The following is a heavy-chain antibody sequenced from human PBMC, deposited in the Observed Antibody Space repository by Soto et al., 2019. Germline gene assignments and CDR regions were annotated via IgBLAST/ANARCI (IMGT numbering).Heavy chain of an antibody. V-gene: IGHV5-51*01. CDR2: IYPDDSDT. D-gene: IGHD2-2*01. Sequence: GESLKISCKHSGFNFPTFWIAWVRQMPGKGLEWMGTIYPDDSDTRYSPSFQGQVTISADKSIQTAYLQWGSLKASDSALYYCARGQYRSPRGGLDVWAHGPPVTVSS. CDR3: ARGQYRSPRGGLDV. J-gene: IGHJ6*02. CDR1: GFNFPTFW.